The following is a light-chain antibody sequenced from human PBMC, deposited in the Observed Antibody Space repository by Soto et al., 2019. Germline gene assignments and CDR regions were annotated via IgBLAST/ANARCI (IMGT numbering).Light chain of an antibody. J-gene: IGLJ3*02. CDR2: DDS. V-gene: IGLV3-21*02. CDR3: QVWDSSSDHWV. CDR1: NIGSKS. Sequence: SYELTQTPSVSVAPGQTARVPCGGNNIGSKSVHWYQQKPGQAPVLVVYDDSDRPSGIPERFSGSNSGNTATLTISRVEVGDDADYYCQVWDSSSDHWVFGGGTQLTVL.